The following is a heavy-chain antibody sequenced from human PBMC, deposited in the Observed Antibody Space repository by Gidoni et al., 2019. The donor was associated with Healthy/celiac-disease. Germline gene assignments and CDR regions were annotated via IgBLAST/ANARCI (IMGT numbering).Heavy chain of an antibody. CDR1: GCSISSGSYY. CDR2: IYTSGST. V-gene: IGHV4-61*02. Sequence: QVQLQESGPGLVKPSQTSALTCIVSGCSISSGSYYWSWIRQPAGKGLEWIGRIYTSGSTNYNPSLKSRVTMSVDTAKNQFSLKLSSVAAADTAVYYCARVDFWSGYSDYWGQGTLVTVSS. J-gene: IGHJ4*02. D-gene: IGHD3-3*01. CDR3: ARVDFWSGYSDY.